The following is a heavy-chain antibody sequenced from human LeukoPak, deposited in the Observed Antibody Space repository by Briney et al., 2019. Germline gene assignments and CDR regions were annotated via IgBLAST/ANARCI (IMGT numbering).Heavy chain of an antibody. Sequence: GGSLRLSCAASGFTFDDYGMRWVRQARGKGLEWVSGINWNGGSTGYADSVKGRFTISRDNANNSLYLQINSLRAEDTALYYCARSVAASRDYWGQGTLVTVSS. CDR2: INWNGGST. CDR1: GFTFDDYG. J-gene: IGHJ4*02. D-gene: IGHD2-15*01. CDR3: ARSVAASRDY. V-gene: IGHV3-20*04.